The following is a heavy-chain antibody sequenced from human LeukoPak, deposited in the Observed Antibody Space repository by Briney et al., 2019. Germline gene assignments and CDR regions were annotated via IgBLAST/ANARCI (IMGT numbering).Heavy chain of an antibody. CDR1: GGSFSGYC. CDR3: ARGPAMVRGVNWFDP. D-gene: IGHD3-10*01. V-gene: IGHV4-34*01. Sequence: SETLSLTCAVYGGSFSGYCWSWIRQPPGKGLEWIGEINHSGSTNYNPSLKSRVTISVDTSKNQFSLKLSSVTAADTAVYYCARGPAMVRGVNWFDPWGQGTLVTVSS. CDR2: INHSGST. J-gene: IGHJ5*02.